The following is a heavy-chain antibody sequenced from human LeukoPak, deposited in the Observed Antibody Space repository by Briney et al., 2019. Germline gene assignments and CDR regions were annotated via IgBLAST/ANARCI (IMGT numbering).Heavy chain of an antibody. Sequence: ASVKGSCKAFGYTFTSYDINWVRQATGQGLEWMGWMNPNSGNTGYAQKFQGRVTMTRNTSISTAYMELSSLRSEDTAVYYCARGRAYCGGDRYWKYYFDYWGQGTLVTVSS. D-gene: IGHD2-21*02. CDR2: MNPNSGNT. J-gene: IGHJ4*02. CDR1: GYTFTSYD. V-gene: IGHV1-8*01. CDR3: ARGRAYCGGDRYWKYYFDY.